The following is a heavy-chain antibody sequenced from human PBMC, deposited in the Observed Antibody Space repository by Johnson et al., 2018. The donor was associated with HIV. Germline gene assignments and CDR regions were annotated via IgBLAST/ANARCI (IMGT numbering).Heavy chain of an antibody. D-gene: IGHD3-9*01. CDR3: AKYYDILTGRNTLRNAFDI. CDR1: GFTFSSYA. CDR2: ISYDGSNK. Sequence: QVQLVESGGGLVQPGGSLRLSCAASGFTFSSYAMHWVRQAPGKGLDWVAVISYDGSNKYYADSVKGRFTISRDNSKNTLYLQMNSLRAEDTAVYYCAKYYDILTGRNTLRNAFDIWGQGTMVTVSS. J-gene: IGHJ3*02. V-gene: IGHV3-30*04.